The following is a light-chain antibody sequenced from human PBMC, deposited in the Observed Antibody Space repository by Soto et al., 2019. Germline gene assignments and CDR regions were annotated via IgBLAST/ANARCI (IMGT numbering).Light chain of an antibody. CDR1: RSISSS. Sequence: EVVLTQSPATLSLSPGERATLSCRASRSISSSLGWYQQKPGQAPRLLIYDVSNRATGIPARFSGSGSGTDFALTISSLEPEDFAVYYCQQRSSWPFTFGPGTKVDLK. CDR2: DVS. J-gene: IGKJ3*01. V-gene: IGKV3-11*01. CDR3: QQRSSWPFT.